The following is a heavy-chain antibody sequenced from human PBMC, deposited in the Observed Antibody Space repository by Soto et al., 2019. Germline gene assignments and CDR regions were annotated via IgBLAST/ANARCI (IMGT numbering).Heavy chain of an antibody. J-gene: IGHJ6*02. V-gene: IGHV4-34*01. D-gene: IGHD3-22*01. Sequence: QVQLQQWGAGLLKPSETLSLTCAVYGGSFSGYYWSWIRQPPGKGLEWIGEINHSGSTNYNPSLTSRVTISVDTSKNQFSLKLSSVTAADTAVYYCARDYYDSRGDYYYGMDVWGQGTTVTVSS. CDR3: ARDYYDSRGDYYYGMDV. CDR1: GGSFSGYY. CDR2: INHSGST.